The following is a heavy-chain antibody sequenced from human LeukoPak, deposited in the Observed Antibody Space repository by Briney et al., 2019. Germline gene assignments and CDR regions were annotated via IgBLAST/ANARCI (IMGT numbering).Heavy chain of an antibody. CDR2: IYHSGST. J-gene: IGHJ5*02. V-gene: IGHV4-39*07. CDR3: ARDGSYNWFDP. CDR1: GGSISSSSYY. Sequence: SETLSLTCTVSGGSISSSSYYWGWIRQPPGKGLEWIGSIYHSGSTYYNPSLKSRVTISVDTSKNQFSLKLSSVTAADTAVYYCARDGSYNWFDPWGQGTLVTVSS.